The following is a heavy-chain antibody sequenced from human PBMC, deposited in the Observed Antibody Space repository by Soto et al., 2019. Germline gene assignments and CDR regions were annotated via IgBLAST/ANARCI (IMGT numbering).Heavy chain of an antibody. CDR2: INSDGSST. Sequence: PGGSLRLSCASSVFTFITYWMHWVRQAPGKGLVWVSRINSDGSSTNYAESVKGRFTISRDNAKNTLYLHMNSLRAEDTAVYYCAGRDCTNGICYFYWGQGTLVTVSS. CDR3: AGRDCTNGICYFY. J-gene: IGHJ4*02. V-gene: IGHV3-74*01. D-gene: IGHD2-8*01. CDR1: VFTFITYW.